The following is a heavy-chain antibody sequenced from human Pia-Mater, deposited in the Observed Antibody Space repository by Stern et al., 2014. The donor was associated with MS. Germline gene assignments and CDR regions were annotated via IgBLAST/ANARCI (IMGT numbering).Heavy chain of an antibody. J-gene: IGHJ5*02. D-gene: IGHD4-17*01. Sequence: MQLVESGAEVKKPGSSVKVSCKASGGTISNFGISWVRQAPGQGLEWMGGVIPLFGTANYAQRFQGRVSITADKSTSTAYMELSNLTSEDTAVYYCGRDPPLVFYSGDYVPWGQGTLVTVSS. CDR2: VIPLFGTA. CDR3: GRDPPLVFYSGDYVP. CDR1: GGTISNFG. V-gene: IGHV1-69*06.